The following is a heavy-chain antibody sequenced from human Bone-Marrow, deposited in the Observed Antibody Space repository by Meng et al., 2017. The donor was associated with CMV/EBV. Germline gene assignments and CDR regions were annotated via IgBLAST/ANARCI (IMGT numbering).Heavy chain of an antibody. Sequence: SGPTLVQPTQTLTLTCTFSGFSLSTSGMRVSWIRQPPGKALEWLARIDWDDDKIYSTSLKTRLTISKDTSKNQVVLTMTNMDPVDTATYYCARISVVPAAVDAFDIWGQGTMVTVSS. J-gene: IGHJ3*02. CDR2: IDWDDDK. CDR3: ARISVVPAAVDAFDI. D-gene: IGHD2-2*01. V-gene: IGHV2-70D*14. CDR1: GFSLSTSGMR.